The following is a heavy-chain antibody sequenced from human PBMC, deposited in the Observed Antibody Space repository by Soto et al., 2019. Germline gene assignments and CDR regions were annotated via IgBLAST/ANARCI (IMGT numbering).Heavy chain of an antibody. CDR1: GGSISVYY. D-gene: IGHD3-3*01. J-gene: IGHJ4*02. V-gene: IGHV4-4*07. Sequence: PSETLSLTCTISGGSISVYYWSWIRQSAGKGLEWIGRIDTSGSTNYNPSLKSRVTMSVDTSKQEFSLKLSSVTAADTALYYCARGGQDFWSGPFDYWGRGALVTVSS. CDR3: ARGGQDFWSGPFDY. CDR2: IDTSGST.